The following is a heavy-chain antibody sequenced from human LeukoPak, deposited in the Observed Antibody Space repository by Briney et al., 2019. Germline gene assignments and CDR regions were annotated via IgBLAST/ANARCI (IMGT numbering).Heavy chain of an antibody. CDR1: GFTFSSYG. V-gene: IGHV3-30*02. D-gene: IGHD3-10*01. J-gene: IGHJ4*02. CDR3: AKGHKGFYYGSGSSFDY. Sequence: GGSLRLSCAASGFTFSSYGMHWVRQAPGKGLEWVAFIRYDGSNKYYADSVKGRFTISRDNSKNTLYLQMNSLRAEDTAVYYCAKGHKGFYYGSGSSFDYGGQGTLVTVSS. CDR2: IRYDGSNK.